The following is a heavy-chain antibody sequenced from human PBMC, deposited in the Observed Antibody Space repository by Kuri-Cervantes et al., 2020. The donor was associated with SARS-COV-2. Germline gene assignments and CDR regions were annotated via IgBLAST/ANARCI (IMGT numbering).Heavy chain of an antibody. CDR3: ARLPLLDLSGYSPAGYPWFDP. J-gene: IGHJ5*02. CDR2: VHYNGNT. D-gene: IGHD5-12*01. Sequence: ESLRLPCSACGGFISSSYFWGWIRQPPGKGLEWSGSVHYNGNTYHNPSLKSRLTISVDTSKNQSSLNLSSVTAADTAVSYCARLPLLDLSGYSPAGYPWFDPWGLGTMVTVSS. V-gene: IGHV4-39*01. CDR1: GGFISSSYF.